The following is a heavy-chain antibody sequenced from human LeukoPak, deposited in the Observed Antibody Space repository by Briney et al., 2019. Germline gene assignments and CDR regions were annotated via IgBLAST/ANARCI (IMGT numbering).Heavy chain of an antibody. CDR2: INPNSGGT. V-gene: IGHV1-2*02. CDR1: GYTFTNYG. Sequence: GASVKVSCKASGYTFTNYGISWVRQAPGQGLEWMGWINPNSGGTNYAQTFQGRVTMTRDTSISTAYMELSRLRSDDTAVYYCARVRDGVLMSGGQQYYYFYYMDVWGKGTTVTVSS. CDR3: ARVRDGVLMSGGQQYYYFYYMDV. D-gene: IGHD2-8*01. J-gene: IGHJ6*03.